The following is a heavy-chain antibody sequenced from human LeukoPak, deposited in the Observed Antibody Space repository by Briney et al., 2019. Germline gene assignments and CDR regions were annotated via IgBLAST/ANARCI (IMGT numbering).Heavy chain of an antibody. D-gene: IGHD6-13*01. CDR3: AKALEQETVIALDS. CDR2: ISGSGGST. V-gene: IGHV3-23*01. CDR1: GFTFSTYA. J-gene: IGHJ4*02. Sequence: GGSPRLSCAASGFTFSTYAMSWVRQAPGKGLEWVSAISGSGGSTYYADSVKGRFTISRDNSKNTLYLQMNSLRAEDTSIYFCAKALEQETVIALDSWGQGTLVTVSS.